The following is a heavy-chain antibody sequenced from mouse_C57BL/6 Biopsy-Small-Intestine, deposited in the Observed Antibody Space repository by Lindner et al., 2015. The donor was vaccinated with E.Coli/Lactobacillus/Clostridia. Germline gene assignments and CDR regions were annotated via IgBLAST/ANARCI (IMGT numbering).Heavy chain of an antibody. CDR2: IDPEDGDS. Sequence: VQLQESGAELVRPGASVKLTCTASGFNIKDYYMNWVKQRPEQGLEWIGRIDPEDGDSEYVPKFQGKATMTADTSSNTAYLQLSSLTSEDTGVYFCTRGVITGDWYFDVWGTGTTVTASS. CDR3: TRGVITGDWYFDV. J-gene: IGHJ1*03. CDR1: GFNIKDYY. D-gene: IGHD4-1*01. V-gene: IGHV14-1*01.